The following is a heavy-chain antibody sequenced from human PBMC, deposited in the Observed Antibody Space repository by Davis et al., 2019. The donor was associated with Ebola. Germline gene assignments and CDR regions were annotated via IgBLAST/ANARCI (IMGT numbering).Heavy chain of an antibody. D-gene: IGHD3-22*01. CDR3: ARGPTGYYDSSGPLGA. CDR1: GGSISSGGYS. Sequence: PSETLSLTCAVSGGSISSGGYSWSWIRQPPGKGLEWIGYIYYSGSTYYNPSLKSRVTISVDTSKNQFSLKLSSVTAADTAVYYCARGPTGYYDSSGPLGAWGQGTLVTVSS. J-gene: IGHJ5*02. V-gene: IGHV4-30-4*07. CDR2: IYYSGST.